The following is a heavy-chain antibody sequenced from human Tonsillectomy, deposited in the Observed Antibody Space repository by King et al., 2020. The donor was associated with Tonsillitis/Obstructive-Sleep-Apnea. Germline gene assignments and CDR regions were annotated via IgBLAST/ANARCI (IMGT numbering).Heavy chain of an antibody. D-gene: IGHD5-24*01. Sequence: VQLQESGPGLVKPSGTLSITCAVSGGSISSSNWWSLVPQPPGKGLWWVGESYHSGSTNYNPSHTGRVSISVEKSTNQFSLKLSSVTAAYTAVYYCASGVPPDGYFQHWGQGTLVTVSS. J-gene: IGHJ1*01. V-gene: IGHV4-4*02. CDR3: ASGVPPDGYFQH. CDR2: SYHSGST. CDR1: GGSISSSNW.